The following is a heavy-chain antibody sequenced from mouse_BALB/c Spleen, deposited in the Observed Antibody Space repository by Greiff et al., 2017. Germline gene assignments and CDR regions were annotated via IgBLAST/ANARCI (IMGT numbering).Heavy chain of an antibody. CDR3: ARRGLGQGDWYFDV. Sequence: EVKLMESGGDLVKPGGSLKLSCAASGFTFSSYGMSWVRQTPDKRLEWVATISSGGSYTYYPDSVKGRFTISRDNAKNTLYLQMSSLKSEDTAMYYCARRGLGQGDWYFDVWGAGTTVTVSS. CDR1: GFTFSSYG. CDR2: ISSGGSYT. D-gene: IGHD4-1*01. V-gene: IGHV5-6*02. J-gene: IGHJ1*01.